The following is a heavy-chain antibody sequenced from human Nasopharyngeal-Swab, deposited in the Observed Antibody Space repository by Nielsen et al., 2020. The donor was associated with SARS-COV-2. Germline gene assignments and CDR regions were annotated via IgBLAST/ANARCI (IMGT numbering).Heavy chain of an antibody. V-gene: IGHV4-38-2*02. CDR1: GSSIRSDSY. CDR2: MYHSGTT. J-gene: IGHJ4*02. D-gene: IGHD3-9*01. CDR3: ARDVTGYLQCDS. Sequence: SETLSLTCTVSGSSIRSDSYWGWIRQPPGKGLEWIGYMYHSGTTYYNPSLKSRVTISRDTSKNQLSLTLTSVTAADTGVYYCARDVTGYLQCDSWGRGSLVTVSP.